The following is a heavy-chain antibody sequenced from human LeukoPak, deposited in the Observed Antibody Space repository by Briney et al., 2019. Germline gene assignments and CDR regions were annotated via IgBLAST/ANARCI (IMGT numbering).Heavy chain of an antibody. Sequence: PSETLSLTCAVYGGSFSGYYWSWIRQPPGKGLEWIGEINHSGSTNYNPSLKSRVTISVDTSKNQFSLKLSSVTAADTAVYYCAGRGNCSSTSCYTGRRAYFDYWGQGTLVTVSS. CDR2: INHSGST. CDR1: GGSFSGYY. J-gene: IGHJ4*02. V-gene: IGHV4-34*01. CDR3: AGRGNCSSTSCYTGRRAYFDY. D-gene: IGHD2-2*02.